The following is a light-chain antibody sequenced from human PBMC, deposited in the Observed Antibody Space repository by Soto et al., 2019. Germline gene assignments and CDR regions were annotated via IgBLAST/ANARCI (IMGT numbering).Light chain of an antibody. CDR1: QSISSTQ. CDR3: QQYASSLLS. CDR2: GAS. V-gene: IGKV3-20*01. J-gene: IGKJ4*01. Sequence: EVVLSQSPHTLTLSPGERATLSCRASQSISSTQLVWYQQKPGQAPTLLIFGASSRATGIPDRFSGSGSGTDFTLTISRLEPEDFAVYYCQQYASSLLSFGGRTKVAIK.